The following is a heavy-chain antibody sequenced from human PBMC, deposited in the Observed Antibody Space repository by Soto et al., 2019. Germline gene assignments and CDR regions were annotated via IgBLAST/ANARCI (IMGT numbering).Heavy chain of an antibody. CDR2: IKIKTDGVTT. V-gene: IGHV3-15*01. CDR3: TTQKAVAGTYFGVYYYGLDV. CDR1: GFDVSNAC. J-gene: IGHJ6*02. Sequence: GWSLRLCWSASGFDVSNACMSGVRPAQGKGLGWVGRIKIKTDGVTTDYAAPVKGRFTISSDDSKNTLYLQMNSLKTEDTAVYYCTTQKAVAGTYFGVYYYGLDVSGQGTTVTV. D-gene: IGHD6-19*01.